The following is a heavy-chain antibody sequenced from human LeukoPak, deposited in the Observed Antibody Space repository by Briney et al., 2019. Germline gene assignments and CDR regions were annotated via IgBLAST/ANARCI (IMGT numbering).Heavy chain of an antibody. CDR2: LSASGGTI. CDR3: AKKGVTVIGSNWFDS. J-gene: IGHJ5*01. Sequence: GGSLRLSCAASGFTFSSYSMNWVRQAPGKGLEWVSILSASGGTIYYADSVKGRFTISRDNSKNTLYLQMNSLRAEDTAVYYCAKKGVTVIGSNWFDSWGQGTLVTVSS. D-gene: IGHD4-11*01. V-gene: IGHV3-23*01. CDR1: GFTFSSYS.